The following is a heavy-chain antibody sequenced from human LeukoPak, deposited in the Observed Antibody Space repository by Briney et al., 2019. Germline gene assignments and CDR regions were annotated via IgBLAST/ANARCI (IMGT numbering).Heavy chain of an antibody. CDR3: ARDRKRYIAVAGRGFDP. J-gene: IGHJ5*02. CDR2: INPSGGST. V-gene: IGHV1-46*01. CDR1: GYTFTSYY. Sequence: ASVKVSCKASGYTFTSYYMHWVRDAPAQGLEWMGIINPSGGSTSYAQKFQGRVTMTRDMSTSTVYMELSSLRSEDTAVYYCARDRKRYIAVAGRGFDPWGQGTLVTVSS. D-gene: IGHD6-19*01.